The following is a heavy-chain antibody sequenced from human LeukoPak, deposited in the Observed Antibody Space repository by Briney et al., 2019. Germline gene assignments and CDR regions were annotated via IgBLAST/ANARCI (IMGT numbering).Heavy chain of an antibody. CDR2: IYYSGST. CDR1: GGSISSSSYY. V-gene: IGHV4-61*03. D-gene: IGHD3-10*01. CDR3: ARSFWAYYYGSGSYYNDY. J-gene: IGHJ4*02. Sequence: KPSETLSLTCTVSGGSISSSSYYWSWIRQPPGKGLEWIGYIYYSGSTNYNPSLKSRVTISVDTSKNHFSLKLSSVTAADTAVYYCARSFWAYYYGSGSYYNDYWGQGTLVTVSS.